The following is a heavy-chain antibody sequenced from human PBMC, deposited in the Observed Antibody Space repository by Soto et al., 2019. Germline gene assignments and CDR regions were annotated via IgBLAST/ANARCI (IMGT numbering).Heavy chain of an antibody. Sequence: GGSLRLSCAASGFTFSSYAMSWVRQDPGKGMEWVSAISGSGGSTYYADSVKGRFTISRDNSKNTLYLQMNSLRAEDTAVYYCAKDLGITMIVVVTWPGLFQHWGQATLVTVPS. CDR2: ISGSGGST. V-gene: IGHV3-23*01. J-gene: IGHJ1*01. D-gene: IGHD3-22*01. CDR3: AKDLGITMIVVVTWPGLFQH. CDR1: GFTFSSYA.